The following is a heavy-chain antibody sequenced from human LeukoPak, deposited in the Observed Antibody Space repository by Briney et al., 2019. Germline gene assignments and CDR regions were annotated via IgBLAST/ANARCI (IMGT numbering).Heavy chain of an antibody. J-gene: IGHJ4*02. V-gene: IGHV4-31*03. Sequence: SEIRSFTCTVPGGSISSGGYYWSWIRQHPGKGLEWSGYIYYSVSTYYNPSLKSRVTISVDTSKNQFSLKLSSVTAADTAVYYCARGEYYYDSSGYYFDYWGQGTLVTVSS. CDR1: GGSISSGGYY. D-gene: IGHD3-22*01. CDR3: ARGEYYYDSSGYYFDY. CDR2: IYYSVST.